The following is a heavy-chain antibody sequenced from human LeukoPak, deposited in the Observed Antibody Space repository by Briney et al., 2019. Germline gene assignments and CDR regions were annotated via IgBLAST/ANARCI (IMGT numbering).Heavy chain of an antibody. Sequence: PGGSLRLSCAASGFTFSAYWMRWVRQAPGKGLEWVALIKQDGSAKYYVDSVRGRFSISRDNAKNSLYLQMSSLRAEDTAVYYCVRDVDKGLARSAFDIWGQGTMVTVSS. CDR2: IKQDGSAK. D-gene: IGHD5-12*01. V-gene: IGHV3-7*04. J-gene: IGHJ3*02. CDR3: VRDVDKGLARSAFDI. CDR1: GFTFSAYW.